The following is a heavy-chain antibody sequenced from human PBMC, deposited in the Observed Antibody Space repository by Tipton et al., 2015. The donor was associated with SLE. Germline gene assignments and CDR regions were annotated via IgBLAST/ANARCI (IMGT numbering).Heavy chain of an antibody. CDR3: ARVWREAPATSTMVTYFYYYMDV. J-gene: IGHJ6*03. V-gene: IGHV3-30*04. CDR2: ISYDGSNK. Sequence: RSLRLSCAASGFTFSIYAMHWVRQAPGKGLEWVAVISYDGSNKYYADSVKGRFTISRDNSKNTLYLQMNSLRTEDTAVYYCARVWREAPATSTMVTYFYYYMDVWGKGTTVTVSS. CDR1: GFTFSIYA. D-gene: IGHD3-10*01.